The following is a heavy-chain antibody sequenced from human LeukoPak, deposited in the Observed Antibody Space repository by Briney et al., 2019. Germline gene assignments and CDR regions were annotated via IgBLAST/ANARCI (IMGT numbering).Heavy chain of an antibody. D-gene: IGHD3-22*01. J-gene: IGHJ4*02. CDR2: IRYDGSNK. CDR3: AKDQGAGDSSGSPDY. CDR1: GFTFSSYG. Sequence: GGSLRLSCAASGFTFSSYGMHWVRQAPGKGLVWVAFIRYDGSNKYYADSVKGRFTISRDNSKNTLYLQMNSLRAEDTAVYYCAKDQGAGDSSGSPDYWGQGTLVTVSS. V-gene: IGHV3-30*02.